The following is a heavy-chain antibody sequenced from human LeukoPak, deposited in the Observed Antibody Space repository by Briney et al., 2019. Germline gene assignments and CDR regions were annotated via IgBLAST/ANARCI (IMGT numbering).Heavy chain of an antibody. V-gene: IGHV4-34*01. Sequence: SETLSPTCAVYGGSFSGYYWSRISQPPGKGLEWIGDINHSGSTNYNPSLKSRVTISVDTSKNQFSLKLSSVTAADTAVYYCARHLRLAAAGTRSVFTYWGQGILVTVSS. D-gene: IGHD6-13*01. CDR1: GGSFSGYY. CDR2: INHSGST. CDR3: ARHLRLAAAGTRSVFTY. J-gene: IGHJ4*02.